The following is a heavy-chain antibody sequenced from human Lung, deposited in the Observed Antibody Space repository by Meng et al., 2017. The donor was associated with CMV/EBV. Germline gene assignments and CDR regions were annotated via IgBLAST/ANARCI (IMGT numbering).Heavy chain of an antibody. D-gene: IGHD2-8*01. CDR2: IYYSGST. J-gene: IGHJ6*01. CDR1: GVSISSSTYY. CDR3: ARSEPAESYCTNGVCSDYYYGMNV. Sequence: GSLRLXCTVSGVSISSSTYYWDWIRQPPGKGLEYIGSIYYSGSTYYNPSLKGRVTISVDASKNQFSLKLTSVTAADTAVYYCARSEPAESYCTNGVCSDYYYGMNVWGQGTTVTVSS. V-gene: IGHV4-39*07.